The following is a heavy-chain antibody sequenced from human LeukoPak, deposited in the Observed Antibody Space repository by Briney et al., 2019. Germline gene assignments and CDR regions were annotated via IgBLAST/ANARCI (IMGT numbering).Heavy chain of an antibody. CDR1: GFTFKNYA. V-gene: IGHV3-9*01. Sequence: GGSLTLSCAASGFTFKNYAMHWVRQAPGKGLEWVSGISWNSGSIGYADSVKGRFTISRDNAKNSLYLQMNSLRAEDTALYYCAKDEDSSGYTIDYWGQGTLVTVSS. D-gene: IGHD3-22*01. CDR3: AKDEDSSGYTIDY. J-gene: IGHJ4*02. CDR2: ISWNSGSI.